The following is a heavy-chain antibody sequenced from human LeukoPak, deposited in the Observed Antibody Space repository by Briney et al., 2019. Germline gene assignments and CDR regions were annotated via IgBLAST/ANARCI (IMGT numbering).Heavy chain of an antibody. CDR3: AGSSGYYYYFDY. J-gene: IGHJ4*02. D-gene: IGHD3-22*01. CDR2: INPNSGGT. V-gene: IGHV1-2*02. CDR1: GYTFTGYY. Sequence: ASVKVSCKASGYTFTGYYMHWVRQAPGQGLEWMGWINPNSGGTNYAQKFQGRVTMTRDTSISTAYMELSRLRSDDTAVYYCAGSSGYYYYFDYWGQGTLVTVSS.